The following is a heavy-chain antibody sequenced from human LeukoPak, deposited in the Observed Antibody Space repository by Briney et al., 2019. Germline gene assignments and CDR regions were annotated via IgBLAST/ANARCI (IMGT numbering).Heavy chain of an antibody. CDR2: MSSSSGTI. J-gene: IGHJ5*01. CDR3: ATGGSQYSGAWFDY. Sequence: GGSLRLSCAAPGITFSTYAMNWVRQAPGKGPEWLSYMSSSSGTIYYADSVKGRFTISRDNAKNSLYLQMTSLRDEDTAVYYCATGGSQYSGAWFDYWGQGTLVTVSS. CDR1: GITFSTYA. V-gene: IGHV3-48*02. D-gene: IGHD6-19*01.